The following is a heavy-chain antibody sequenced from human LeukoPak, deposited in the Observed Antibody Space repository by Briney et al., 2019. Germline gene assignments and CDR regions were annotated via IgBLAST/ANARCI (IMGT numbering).Heavy chain of an antibody. V-gene: IGHV1-18*01. CDR2: ISAYNGNT. J-gene: IGHJ4*02. D-gene: IGHD2-15*01. CDR3: ARDRLPYCSGGSCSLGY. CDR1: GYTFTSYG. Sequence: ASVKVSCKATGYTFTSYGISWVRQVPGQGLEWMGWISAYNGNTNYAQKLQGRVTMTTDPSTSTAYMELRSLRSDATAVYYCARDRLPYCSGGSCSLGYWGQGSLVTVSS.